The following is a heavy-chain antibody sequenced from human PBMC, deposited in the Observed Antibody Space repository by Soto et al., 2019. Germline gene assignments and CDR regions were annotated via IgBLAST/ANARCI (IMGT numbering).Heavy chain of an antibody. D-gene: IGHD2-2*01. J-gene: IGHJ2*01. CDR3: ARSSYSTTRYFDF. V-gene: IGHV1-18*01. Sequence: QVQLVQSGPEVKRPGASVKVSCKPSGYTFTSYGISWVRQAPGQGLEWMGWISAHNGNTNYAQKVQGRVTMTTDTSTSTAYMELTSLRSDDTAVYYCARSSYSTTRYFDFWGRGTLVTVSS. CDR1: GYTFTSYG. CDR2: ISAHNGNT.